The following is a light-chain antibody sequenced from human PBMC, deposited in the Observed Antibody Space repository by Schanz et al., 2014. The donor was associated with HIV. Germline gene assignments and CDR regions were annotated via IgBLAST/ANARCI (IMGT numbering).Light chain of an antibody. V-gene: IGLV2-18*02. J-gene: IGLJ2*01. CDR2: EVS. Sequence: QSALTQPPSVSGSPGQSVTISCTGTSSDARSYNRVSRHQQPPRTAPKLMIYEVSNRPLGVPDRFSGSKSGNTASLTISGLQAEDEAVSYCSSYTSSSTVFGGGTKLTVL. CDR3: SSYTSSSTV. CDR1: SSDARSYNR.